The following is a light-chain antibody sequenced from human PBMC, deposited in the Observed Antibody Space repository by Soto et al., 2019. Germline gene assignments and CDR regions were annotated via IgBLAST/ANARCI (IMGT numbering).Light chain of an antibody. J-gene: IGKJ4*01. CDR2: GAS. CDR1: QSVRSSY. CDR3: QQYGNSSFT. Sequence: EIVLTQSPGTLSLSPGERATLSCRARQSVRSSYFAWYQQIPGQAPRLLVYGASSRATGIPDRFSGSGSGTDFTLTIRRLEPEDFAVYYCQQYGNSSFTFGGGTKVEIK. V-gene: IGKV3-20*01.